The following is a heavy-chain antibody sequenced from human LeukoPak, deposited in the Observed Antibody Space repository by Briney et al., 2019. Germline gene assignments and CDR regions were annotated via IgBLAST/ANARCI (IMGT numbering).Heavy chain of an antibody. CDR2: ISYDGSNK. CDR3: AKDPFSSSSYFDY. CDR1: GFTFSSYG. Sequence: GRSLRLSCAASGFTFSSYGMHWVRQAPGKGLEWVAVISYDGSNKYYADSVKGRFTISRDNSKNTLYLQMNSLRAEDTAVYYCAKDPFSSSSYFDYWGQGTLVTVSS. D-gene: IGHD6-6*01. V-gene: IGHV3-30*18. J-gene: IGHJ4*02.